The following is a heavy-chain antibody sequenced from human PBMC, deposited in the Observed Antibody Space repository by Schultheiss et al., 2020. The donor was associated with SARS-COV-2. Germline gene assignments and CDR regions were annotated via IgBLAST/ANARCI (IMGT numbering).Heavy chain of an antibody. CDR1: GYTFTSYG. CDR3: TTVWGVVIGTIDY. CDR2: ISAYNGNT. D-gene: IGHD3-22*01. J-gene: IGHJ4*02. V-gene: IGHV1-18*01. Sequence: ASVKVSCKASGYTFTSYGISWVRQAPGQGLEWMGWISAYNGNTNFAQKLQGRVTMTRDTSTSTVYMELSSLRSEDTAVYYCTTVWGVVIGTIDYWGQGTLVTVSS.